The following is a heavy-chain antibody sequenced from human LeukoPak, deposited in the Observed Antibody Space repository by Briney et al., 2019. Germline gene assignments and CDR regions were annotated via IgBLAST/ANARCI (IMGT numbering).Heavy chain of an antibody. D-gene: IGHD6-13*01. CDR2: ISYDGSNK. CDR1: GFTFSSYG. V-gene: IGHV3-30*18. Sequence: GGSLRLSCAASGFTFSSYGMHWVRQAPGKGLEWVAVISYDGSNKYYADSVKGRFTISRDNSKNTLYLQMNSLRAEDTAVYYCAKEYSLQAAAGSWGQGTLVTVSS. CDR3: AKEYSLQAAAGS. J-gene: IGHJ4*02.